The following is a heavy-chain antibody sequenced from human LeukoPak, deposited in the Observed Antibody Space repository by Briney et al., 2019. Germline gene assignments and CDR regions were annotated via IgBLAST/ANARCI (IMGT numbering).Heavy chain of an antibody. V-gene: IGHV4-31*03. CDR1: GGSISSGGYY. Sequence: PSETLSLTCTVSGGSISSGGYYWSWIRQHPGKGLEWIGYIYYSGSTYYNPSLKSRVTISVDTSKNQFSLKLSSVTAADTAVYYCARDFPSGAAFDYWGQGTLVTVSS. CDR3: ARDFPSGAAFDY. J-gene: IGHJ4*02. CDR2: IYYSGST. D-gene: IGHD3-10*01.